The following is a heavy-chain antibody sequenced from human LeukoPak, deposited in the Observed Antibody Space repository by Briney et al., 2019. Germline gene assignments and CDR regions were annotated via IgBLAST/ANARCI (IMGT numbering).Heavy chain of an antibody. J-gene: IGHJ3*02. Sequence: SQTLSLTCTVSGGSISSGAYYWSWIRQHPGKGLEWIGYIYYSGSTYYNPSLKSRVTMSVDTSKNQFSLKLSSVTAADTAVYYCARGSGRYYYDSSGYLNDAFDIWGQGTMVTVSS. D-gene: IGHD3-22*01. CDR3: ARGSGRYYYDSSGYLNDAFDI. CDR2: IYYSGST. V-gene: IGHV4-31*02. CDR1: GGSISSGAYY.